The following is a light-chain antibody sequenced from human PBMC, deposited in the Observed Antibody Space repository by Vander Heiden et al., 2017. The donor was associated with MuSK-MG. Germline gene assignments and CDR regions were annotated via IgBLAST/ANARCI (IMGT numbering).Light chain of an antibody. Sequence: EIVLTQSPATLSLSPGERATLSCRASQSVSSYSAWYQQKPGQAPRLLIYDASNRATGIPARFSGSGSGTDFTLTISSLEPEDFAVYHCQQRSNWPLTFGGGTKVEIK. CDR1: QSVSSY. CDR3: QQRSNWPLT. V-gene: IGKV3-11*01. J-gene: IGKJ4*01. CDR2: DAS.